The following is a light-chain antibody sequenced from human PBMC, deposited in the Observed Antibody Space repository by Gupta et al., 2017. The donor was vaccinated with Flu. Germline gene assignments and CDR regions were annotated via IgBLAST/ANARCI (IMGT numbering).Light chain of an antibody. CDR1: QSISSY. J-gene: IGKJ2*03. CDR2: AAS. CDR3: QQSYSTLPGS. Sequence: DIQMTQSPSSLSASVGDRVTITCRASQSISSYLNWYQQKPGKAPKLLIYAASSLQSGVPSRFSGSGPGTDFTLTISSRQPEDFATYYCQQSYSTLPGSFGQGTKLEIK. V-gene: IGKV1-39*01.